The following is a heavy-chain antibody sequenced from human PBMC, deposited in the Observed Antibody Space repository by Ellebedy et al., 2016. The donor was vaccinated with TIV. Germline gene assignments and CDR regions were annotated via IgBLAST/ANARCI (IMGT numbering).Heavy chain of an antibody. J-gene: IGHJ4*02. CDR2: IYPDGVTT. CDR3: ARDANDAFDY. CDR1: GFTLTNYW. V-gene: IGHV1-46*01. D-gene: IGHD1-1*01. Sequence: ASVKVSCXASGFTLTNYWMHWVRQAPGQGLEWMGIIYPDGVTTTYAQKFQGRLSITRDTSTCTLYVELSSLRSEDTALYYCARDANDAFDYWGQGTLVTVSS.